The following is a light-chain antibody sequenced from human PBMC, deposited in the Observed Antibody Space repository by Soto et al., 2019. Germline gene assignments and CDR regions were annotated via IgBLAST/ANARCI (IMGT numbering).Light chain of an antibody. V-gene: IGLV2-14*01. Sequence: QSVLTQPASVSGSPGQSITISCTGTSSDVGRHNYVSWYQQHQGKAPKLIVYEVTNRASGVSRRFSASKSGNTASLTISGLQAEDEADYYCSSYATSSTLIFGTGTKGTVL. CDR2: EVT. J-gene: IGLJ1*01. CDR3: SSYATSSTLI. CDR1: SSDVGRHNY.